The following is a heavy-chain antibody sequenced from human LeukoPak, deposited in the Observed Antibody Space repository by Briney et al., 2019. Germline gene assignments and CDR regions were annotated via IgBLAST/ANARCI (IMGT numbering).Heavy chain of an antibody. Sequence: PSETLSLTCTVSGGSISSYYWSWVRQAPGKGLEWVSSISSSSSYIYYADSVKGRFTISRDNAKNSLYLQMNSLRAEDTAVYYCARDAPYYYDSSSTFDYWGQGTLVTVSS. V-gene: IGHV3-21*01. D-gene: IGHD3-22*01. CDR1: GGSISSYY. CDR2: ISSSSSYI. CDR3: ARDAPYYYDSSSTFDY. J-gene: IGHJ4*02.